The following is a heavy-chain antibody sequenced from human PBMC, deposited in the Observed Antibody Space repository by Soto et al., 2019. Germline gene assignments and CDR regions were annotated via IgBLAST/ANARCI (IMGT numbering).Heavy chain of an antibody. CDR2: IIAIFGKA. CDR1: GYTFTSYG. V-gene: IGHV1-69*06. D-gene: IGHD4-17*01. CDR3: AGTDYGGKSGVDY. J-gene: IGHJ4*02. Sequence: ASVKVSCKASGYTFTSYGISWVRQAPGQGLEWMGGIIAIFGKANYAQKFQGRVTITADKSTSTAYMELSSLRSEDTAVYYCAGTDYGGKSGVDYWGQGTLVTVSS.